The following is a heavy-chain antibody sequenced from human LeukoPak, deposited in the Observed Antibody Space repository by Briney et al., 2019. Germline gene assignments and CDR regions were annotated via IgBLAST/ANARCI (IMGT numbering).Heavy chain of an antibody. CDR1: GFTFSSYA. V-gene: IGHV3-23*01. CDR3: AKGRVVPAALLDY. J-gene: IGHJ4*02. D-gene: IGHD2-15*01. Sequence: AGGSLRLSCAPSGFTFSSYAMTCARHHPGKGLEWVSSSSGSGDTTNYADSVKGRFTISRDNSKNTLFLQMNSLRADDTAVYYCAKGRVVPAALLDYWGQGTLVTVSS. CDR2: SSGSGDTT.